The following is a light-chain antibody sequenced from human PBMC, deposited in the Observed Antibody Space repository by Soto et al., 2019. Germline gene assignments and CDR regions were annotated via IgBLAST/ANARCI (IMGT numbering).Light chain of an antibody. V-gene: IGKV3-20*01. CDR3: QQYGHSPPYT. CDR2: AAS. CDR1: RSFASSY. J-gene: IGKJ2*01. Sequence: EIVLTQSPGTLSLSPGERATLSCRASRSFASSYLAWYQRKPGQAPRLLIYAASNRATGIPDRFTGSGSGTAFTLTISRVEPEDVAVEYRQQYGHSPPYTFGQGTKVEIK.